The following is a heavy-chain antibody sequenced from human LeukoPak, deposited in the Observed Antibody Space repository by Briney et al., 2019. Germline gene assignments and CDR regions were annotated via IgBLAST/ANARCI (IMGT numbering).Heavy chain of an antibody. V-gene: IGHV1-18*01. CDR1: GYTFTSYG. Sequence: ASVKVSCKASGYTFTSYGISWVRQAPGQGLEWMGWISAYNGNTNYAQKLQGRLTMTTDTSTSTAYMELRSLRSDDTAVYYCARDPGNYYDSSTFDYWGQGTLVTVSS. CDR2: ISAYNGNT. J-gene: IGHJ4*02. CDR3: ARDPGNYYDSSTFDY. D-gene: IGHD3-22*01.